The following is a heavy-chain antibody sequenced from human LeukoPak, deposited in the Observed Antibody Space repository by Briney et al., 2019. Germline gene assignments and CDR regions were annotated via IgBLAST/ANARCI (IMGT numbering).Heavy chain of an antibody. J-gene: IGHJ4*02. V-gene: IGHV4-34*01. CDR1: GGSFSGYY. CDR2: INHSGST. CDR3: ARNYYDSSGYTYYFDY. Sequence: SETLSLTCAVYGGSFSGYYWSWIRQPPGKGLEWIGEINHSGSTNYNPSLKSRVTISVDTSKNQFSLKLSSVTAADTAVYYCARNYYDSSGYTYYFDYWGQGTLVTVSS. D-gene: IGHD3-22*01.